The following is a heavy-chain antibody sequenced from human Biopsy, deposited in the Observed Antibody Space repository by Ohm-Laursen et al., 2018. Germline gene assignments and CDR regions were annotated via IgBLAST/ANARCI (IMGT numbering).Heavy chain of an antibody. CDR3: ARGSNEYGGLYFPH. CDR1: GGSFTGHY. D-gene: IGHD4-23*01. CDR2: ISHTGYT. Sequence: LSLTCTVSGGSFTGHYWTWIRQTPGTGLEWLGHISHTGYTSYKSSLKSRVTISLDTSRKHFSLRLTSLAAADTAVYYCARGSNEYGGLYFPHWGQGTLVTVSS. V-gene: IGHV4-59*11. J-gene: IGHJ1*01.